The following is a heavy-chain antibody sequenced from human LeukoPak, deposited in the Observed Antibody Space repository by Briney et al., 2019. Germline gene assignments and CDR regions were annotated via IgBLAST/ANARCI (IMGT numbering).Heavy chain of an antibody. CDR1: GGSISSSSYY. V-gene: IGHV4-39*07. CDR2: IYYSGST. D-gene: IGHD3-22*01. J-gene: IGHJ6*03. CDR3: ARVFDSSGYRYYYYMDV. Sequence: SETLSLTCTVSGGSISSSSYYWGWIRQPPGKGLEWIGSIYYSGSTYYNPSLKSRVTISVDTSKNQFYLKLSSVTAADTAVYYCARVFDSSGYRYYYYMDVWGKGTTVTVSS.